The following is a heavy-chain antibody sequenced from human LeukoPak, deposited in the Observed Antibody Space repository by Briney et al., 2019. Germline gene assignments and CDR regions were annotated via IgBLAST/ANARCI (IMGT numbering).Heavy chain of an antibody. CDR1: GYTFTGYY. CDR2: INPNSGGT. Sequence: ASVKVSCKASGYTFTGYYLHWVRQAPGQGLEWMGWINPNSGGTNYAQKFQGRVTMTRDTSISTAYMDLSRLKSDDTAVYYCARELFVDMVRGDQGYWGQGTLVTVSS. J-gene: IGHJ4*02. D-gene: IGHD3-10*01. CDR3: ARELFVDMVRGDQGY. V-gene: IGHV1-2*02.